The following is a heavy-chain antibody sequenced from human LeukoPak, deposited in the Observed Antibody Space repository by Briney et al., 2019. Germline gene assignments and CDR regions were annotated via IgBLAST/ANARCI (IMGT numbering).Heavy chain of an antibody. D-gene: IGHD3-10*01. CDR2: LSYDGSNK. Sequence: GGSLRLSCAASGFTFSSYAMHWVRQAPGKGLEWVAVLSYDGSNKYYADSVKGRFTISRDNSKNTLYLQMNSLRAEDTAVYYCARPTYYYGSGSYEIDYWGLGTLVTVSS. CDR1: GFTFSSYA. CDR3: ARPTYYYGSGSYEIDY. V-gene: IGHV3-30-3*01. J-gene: IGHJ4*02.